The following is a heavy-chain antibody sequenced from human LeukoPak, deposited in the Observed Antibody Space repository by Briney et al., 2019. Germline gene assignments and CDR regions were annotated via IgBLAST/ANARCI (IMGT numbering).Heavy chain of an antibody. CDR3: AKRHCRGGRCYSGLDY. V-gene: IGHV3-30*18. CDR1: GFTFSTYG. J-gene: IGHJ4*02. CDR2: ISYEGSDK. Sequence: GGSLRLSCAASGFTFSTYGMHWVRQAPGKGLDWVSAISYEGSDKYYPDSVKGRFTISRDNSQNTLFLQMNSLRAEDTAVYYCAKRHCRGGRCYSGLDYWGQGTLVTVSS. D-gene: IGHD2-15*01.